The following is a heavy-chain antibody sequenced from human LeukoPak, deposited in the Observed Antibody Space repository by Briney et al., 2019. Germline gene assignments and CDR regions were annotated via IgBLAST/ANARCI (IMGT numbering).Heavy chain of an antibody. CDR2: INPNSGGT. Sequence: GESLKISCKASGYTFTGYYMHWVRQAPGQGLGWMGWINPNSGGTNYAQKFQGRVTMTRDTSISTAYMELSRLRSDDTAVYYCARDFDYGDYDPWGQGTLVTVSS. CDR3: ARDFDYGDYDP. CDR1: GYTFTGYY. J-gene: IGHJ5*02. V-gene: IGHV1-2*02. D-gene: IGHD4-17*01.